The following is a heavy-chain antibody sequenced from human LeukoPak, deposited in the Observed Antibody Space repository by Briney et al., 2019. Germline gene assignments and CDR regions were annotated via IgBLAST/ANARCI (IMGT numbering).Heavy chain of an antibody. CDR1: GFIFSNYA. Sequence: SGGSLRLSCATSGFIFSNYAVNWVRQAPGKGLEWVSIISGSGDTTYYADSVKGRFTISRDNSKTSLYLQMNTLRAEDTAVYYCARHLSGVTGYTYGRGIDYWGQGTLVTVSS. CDR3: ARHLSGVTGYTYGRGIDY. V-gene: IGHV3-23*01. D-gene: IGHD5-18*01. CDR2: ISGSGDTT. J-gene: IGHJ4*02.